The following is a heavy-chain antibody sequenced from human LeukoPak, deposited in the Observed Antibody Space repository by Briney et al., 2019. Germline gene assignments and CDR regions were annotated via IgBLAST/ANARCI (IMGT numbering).Heavy chain of an antibody. CDR2: IDPIDSYT. Sequence: PGESLKISCKGSGYSFATYWISWVRQMPGKGLEWMGRIDPIDSYTNYSPSFQGHVTISADKSISTAYLQWSSLKASDTAMYYCARHPRDYGGDCYHAFDIWGQGTMVTVPS. CDR3: ARHPRDYGGDCYHAFDI. D-gene: IGHD2-21*02. CDR1: GYSFATYW. J-gene: IGHJ3*02. V-gene: IGHV5-10-1*01.